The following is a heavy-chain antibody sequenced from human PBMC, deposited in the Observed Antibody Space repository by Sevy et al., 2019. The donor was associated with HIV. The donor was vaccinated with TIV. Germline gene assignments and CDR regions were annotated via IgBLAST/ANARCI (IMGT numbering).Heavy chain of an antibody. CDR1: GFTFSSYG. J-gene: IGHJ4*02. Sequence: GGSLRLSCAASGFTFSSYGMHWVRQAPGKGLEWVALIWYDGSSKYYADSVKGRVTLSRDNSKNTLYLQMNSLRAEDTAVYYCARGANYYDSSGSQPNFDYWGQGTLVTVSS. D-gene: IGHD3-22*01. V-gene: IGHV3-33*01. CDR3: ARGANYYDSSGSQPNFDY. CDR2: IWYDGSSK.